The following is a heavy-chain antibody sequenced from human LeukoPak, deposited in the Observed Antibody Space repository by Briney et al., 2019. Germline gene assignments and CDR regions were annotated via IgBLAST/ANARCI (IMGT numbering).Heavy chain of an antibody. Sequence: GGSLRLSCAASGFTFSSYWMHWVRQAPGKGLEWVATIKQDGSEKYYVDSVKGRFTISRDNAKNSLYLQMNSLRAEDTAVYSCVRDGDTSGYTNWGQGTLVTVSS. CDR2: IKQDGSEK. CDR3: VRDGDTSGYTN. J-gene: IGHJ4*02. V-gene: IGHV3-7*01. CDR1: GFTFSSYW. D-gene: IGHD3-22*01.